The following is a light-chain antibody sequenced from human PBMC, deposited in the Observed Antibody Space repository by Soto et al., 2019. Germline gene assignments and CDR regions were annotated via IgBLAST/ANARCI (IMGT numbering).Light chain of an antibody. CDR2: DVS. CDR1: SGDVGAYDF. V-gene: IGLV2-14*01. Sequence: QSVPTQPASVSGSPGQSITISCTGTSGDVGAYDFVSWYQHHPGKAPRLVIYDVSRRPAGASDRFSGSKSGSTASLTISSLQAEDEADYYCVSFTVHYSYVFGTGTKVTVL. CDR3: VSFTVHYSYV. J-gene: IGLJ1*01.